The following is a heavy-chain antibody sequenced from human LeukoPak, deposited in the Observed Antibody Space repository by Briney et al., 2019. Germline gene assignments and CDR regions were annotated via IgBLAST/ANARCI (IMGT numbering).Heavy chain of an antibody. J-gene: IGHJ6*02. CDR2: IYYSGGT. D-gene: IGHD3-22*01. CDR1: GASVSSDSYY. CDR3: ARSQKDSSGPYYSYYGMDV. Sequence: SETLSLSCTDSGASVSSDSYYWGWIRQPPGKGLEWIGYIYYSGGTNYNPSLKSRVTISVDTSENQFSLKLSSVTAADTAVYYCARSQKDSSGPYYSYYGMDVWGQGTTVTVSS. V-gene: IGHV4-61*01.